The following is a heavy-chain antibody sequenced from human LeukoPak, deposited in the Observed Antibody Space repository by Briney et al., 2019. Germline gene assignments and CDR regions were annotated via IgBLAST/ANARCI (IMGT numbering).Heavy chain of an antibody. Sequence: SGGPLRLSCAASGFSLNTYGMSWVRQAPGKGLEWVSYISGSSVSIYYADSVKGRFTISRDNAKNSLYLQMNSLRDEDTAVYYCARSGSGSFPFDYWGQGTLVTVSS. CDR3: ARSGSGSFPFDY. V-gene: IGHV3-48*02. CDR2: ISGSSVSI. D-gene: IGHD1-26*01. CDR1: GFSLNTYG. J-gene: IGHJ4*02.